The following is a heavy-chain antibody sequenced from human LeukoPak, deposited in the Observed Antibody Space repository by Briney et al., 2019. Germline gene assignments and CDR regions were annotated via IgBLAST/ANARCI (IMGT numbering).Heavy chain of an antibody. D-gene: IGHD3-22*01. CDR2: ISYDGSNK. CDR1: GFTFSSYA. J-gene: IGHJ4*02. Sequence: GGSLRLSCAASGFTFSSYAMHWVRQAPGKGLEWVAVISYDGSNKYYADSVKGRFTISRDNSKNTLYLQMNSLRAEDTAVYYCARDPGGAIYYDSSGYYPGGFDYWGQGTLVTVSS. V-gene: IGHV3-30-3*01. CDR3: ARDPGGAIYYDSSGYYPGGFDY.